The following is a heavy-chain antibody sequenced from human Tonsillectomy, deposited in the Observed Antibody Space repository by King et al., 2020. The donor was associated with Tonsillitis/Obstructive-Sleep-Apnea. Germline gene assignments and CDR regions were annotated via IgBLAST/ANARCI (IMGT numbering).Heavy chain of an antibody. Sequence: QVTLKESGPTLVKPTQTLTLTCTFSGFSLSTGGVGVGWIRQPPGKALEWLALIYWDDDKSYSPSLKSRLTITKDTSKNQVVLTMTNMDPVDTATYYCARGSYDFDAFDIWGQGTMVTVSS. J-gene: IGHJ3*02. V-gene: IGHV2-5*02. CDR3: ARGSYDFDAFDI. CDR2: IYWDDDK. CDR1: GFSLSTGGVG. D-gene: IGHD3-3*01.